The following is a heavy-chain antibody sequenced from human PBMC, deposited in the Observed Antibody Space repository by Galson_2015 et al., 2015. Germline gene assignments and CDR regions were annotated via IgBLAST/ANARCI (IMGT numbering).Heavy chain of an antibody. CDR2: INSDGSDT. D-gene: IGHD2-15*01. J-gene: IGHJ4*02. Sequence: SLRLSCAASGFTFSNYWMHWVRQAPGKGLVWVSRINSDGSDTTYADSVKGRFTISRDNAKNTLFLQMNGLRAEDTAVYYCARVRQTDGLLDYWGQGTLVTVSS. CDR3: ARVRQTDGLLDY. V-gene: IGHV3-74*01. CDR1: GFTFSNYW.